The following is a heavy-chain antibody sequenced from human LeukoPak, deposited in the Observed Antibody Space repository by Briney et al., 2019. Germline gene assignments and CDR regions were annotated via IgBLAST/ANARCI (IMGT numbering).Heavy chain of an antibody. CDR3: ATTRTY. CDR1: GFTFSSTW. V-gene: IGHV3-15*07. CDR2: IKSKSDGGTV. Sequence: GGSLRLSCAASGFTFSSTWMNWVRQAPGKGLEWVGRIKSKSDGGTVDYAAPVKGRFTISRDDSKNTLYLQMHSLTTEDTAVYYCATTRTYWGQGTLVTVSS. J-gene: IGHJ4*02.